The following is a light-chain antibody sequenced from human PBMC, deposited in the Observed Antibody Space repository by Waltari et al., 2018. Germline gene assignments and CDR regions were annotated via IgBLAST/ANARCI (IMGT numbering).Light chain of an antibody. CDR2: GAS. Sequence: EIVLTQSPGTLSLSPGERAIVSCRASQSVGRTLAWYKQKPGQAPRLLIYGASIRATGIPDRFIGSGFGTEFSLTISGLEPEDSAVYYCQHYLRLPVAFGQGTKVEIK. CDR3: QHYLRLPVA. CDR1: QSVGRT. J-gene: IGKJ1*01. V-gene: IGKV3-20*01.